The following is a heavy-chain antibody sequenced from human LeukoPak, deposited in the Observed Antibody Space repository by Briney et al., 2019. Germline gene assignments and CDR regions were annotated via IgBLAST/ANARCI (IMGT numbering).Heavy chain of an antibody. D-gene: IGHD6-19*01. CDR2: ISSSSSYI. J-gene: IGHJ5*02. V-gene: IGHV3-21*04. CDR1: GFTFSSYS. CDR3: ANFERTVAGPYNWFDP. Sequence: GGSLRLSCAASGFTFSSYSMNWVRQAPVKGLEWVSSISSSSSYIYYADSVKGRFTISRDNSKNTLYLQMNSLRAEDTAVYYCANFERTVAGPYNWFDPWGQGTLVTVSS.